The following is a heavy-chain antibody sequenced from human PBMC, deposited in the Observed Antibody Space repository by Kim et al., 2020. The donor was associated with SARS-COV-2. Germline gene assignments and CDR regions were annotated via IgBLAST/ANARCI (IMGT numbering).Heavy chain of an antibody. J-gene: IGHJ4*02. D-gene: IGHD6-19*01. CDR3: ARHAGTGYSSGWYYEFDY. CDR1: GGSISSSSYY. V-gene: IGHV4-39*01. Sequence: SETLSLTCTVSGGSISSSSYYWGWIRQPPGKGLEWIGSIYYSGSTYYNPSLKSRVTISVDTSKNQFSLKLSSVTAADTAVYYCARHAGTGYSSGWYYEFDYWGQGTLVTVSS. CDR2: IYYSGST.